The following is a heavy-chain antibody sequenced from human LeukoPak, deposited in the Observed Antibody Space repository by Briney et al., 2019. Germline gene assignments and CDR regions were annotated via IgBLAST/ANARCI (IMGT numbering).Heavy chain of an antibody. J-gene: IGHJ4*02. Sequence: GGSLRLSCAASGFTFSGYWMHWVRQAPGKGLVWVSRINRDGTSTTHADSVKGRFTVSRDNAKNTLYLQMNSLRAEDTAVYYCTRDTEGSGIDYWGQGTLVTVSS. CDR2: INRDGTST. D-gene: IGHD3-10*01. CDR3: TRDTEGSGIDY. CDR1: GFTFSGYW. V-gene: IGHV3-74*01.